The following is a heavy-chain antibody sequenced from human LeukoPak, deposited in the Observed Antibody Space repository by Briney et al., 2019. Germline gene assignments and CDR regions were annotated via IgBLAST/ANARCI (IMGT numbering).Heavy chain of an antibody. V-gene: IGHV1-2*04. CDR1: GYTFTGYY. CDR2: INPNSGGT. J-gene: IGHJ6*02. D-gene: IGHD2-2*01. Sequence: GESLKVSCKASGYTFTGYYMHWVRQAPGQGLEWMGWINPNSGGTNYAQKFQGWVTMTRDTSISTAYMELSRLRSDDTAVYYCARGGVVVPVTWTLPYSMDVWGQGTTVTVSS. CDR3: ARGGVVVPVTWTLPYSMDV.